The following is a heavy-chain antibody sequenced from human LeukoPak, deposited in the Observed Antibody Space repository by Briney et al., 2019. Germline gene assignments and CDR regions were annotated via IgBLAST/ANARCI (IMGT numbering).Heavy chain of an antibody. CDR2: INHSGST. J-gene: IGHJ3*02. CDR1: GGSFSGYY. Sequence: SETLSLTCAVYGGSFSGYYWSWIRQPPGKGLEWIGEINHSGSTNYNPSLKSRVTISVDTSKNQFSLQLNSVTPEDTAVYYCARDMFLLGTPAHAFDIWGQGTMVTVSS. V-gene: IGHV4-34*01. D-gene: IGHD1-7*01. CDR3: ARDMFLLGTPAHAFDI.